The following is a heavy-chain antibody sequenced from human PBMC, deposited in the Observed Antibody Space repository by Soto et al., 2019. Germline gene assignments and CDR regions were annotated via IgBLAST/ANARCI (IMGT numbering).Heavy chain of an antibody. V-gene: IGHV1-69*06. CDR2: IIPIFGTA. J-gene: IGHJ5*02. CDR3: AREGGGYCSSTSCPKHITPRFDP. D-gene: IGHD2-2*03. CDR1: GGTFSSYA. Sequence: ASVKVSCKASGGTFSSYAISWVRQAPGQGLEWMGGIIPIFGTANYAQKFQGRVTITADKSTSTAYMELSSLRSEDTAVYYCAREGGGYCSSTSCPKHITPRFDPWGQGTLVTVSS.